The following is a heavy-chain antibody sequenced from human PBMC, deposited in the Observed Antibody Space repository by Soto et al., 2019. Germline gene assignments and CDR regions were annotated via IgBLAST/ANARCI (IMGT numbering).Heavy chain of an antibody. CDR1: VFTFSSYA. J-gene: IGHJ3*02. D-gene: IGHD6-13*01. CDR3: AKDLGYSSSWYRDDAFDI. Sequence: GSLRLSGAASVFTFSSYAMSWVHQAPGKGLEWVSAISGSGGSTYYADSVKGRFTISRDNSKNTLYLQMNSLRAEDTAVYYCAKDLGYSSSWYRDDAFDIWGQGTMVTVSS. CDR2: ISGSGGST. V-gene: IGHV3-23*01.